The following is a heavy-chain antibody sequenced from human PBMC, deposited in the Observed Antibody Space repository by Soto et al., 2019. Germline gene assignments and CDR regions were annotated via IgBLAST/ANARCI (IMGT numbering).Heavy chain of an antibody. Sequence: GESLKISCQGSGYICTNYWIGWVRQMPGKGLEWMGIIYPGDSDTRYSPSFQGQVTISADKSISTAYLQWSSLKASDTAMYYCARLASIFDFDNWGHGTLVTVSS. D-gene: IGHD2-21*01. CDR2: IYPGDSDT. J-gene: IGHJ4*01. V-gene: IGHV5-51*01. CDR3: ARLASIFDFDN. CDR1: GYICTNYW.